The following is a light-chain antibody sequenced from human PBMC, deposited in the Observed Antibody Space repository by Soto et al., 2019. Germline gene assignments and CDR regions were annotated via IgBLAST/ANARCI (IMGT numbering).Light chain of an antibody. V-gene: IGKV3-20*01. Sequence: GLPQSPGTLSLSPGERATLSCRASQTVRNNYLAWYQQKPGQAPRLLIYDASSMATGIPDRFSGGGSGTDFTLTISRLEPEDFAVYYCQQFSSYPHTFGGGTKVDIK. J-gene: IGKJ4*01. CDR3: QQFSSYPHT. CDR2: DAS. CDR1: QTVRNNY.